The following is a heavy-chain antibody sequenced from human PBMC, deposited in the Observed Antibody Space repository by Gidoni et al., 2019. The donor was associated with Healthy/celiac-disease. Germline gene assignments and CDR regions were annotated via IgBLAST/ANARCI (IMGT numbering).Heavy chain of an antibody. V-gene: IGHV3-48*01. D-gene: IGHD3-22*01. CDR1: GFTFSSYS. CDR2: ISSSSSTI. Sequence: EVQLVESGGGLVQPGGSLRLSCAASGFTFSSYSMNWVRQAPGKGLEWVSYISSSSSTIYYADSVKGRFTISRDNAKNSLYLQMNSLRAEDTAVYYCARDFHYDSSGYYLNAFDIWGQGTMVTVSS. J-gene: IGHJ3*02. CDR3: ARDFHYDSSGYYLNAFDI.